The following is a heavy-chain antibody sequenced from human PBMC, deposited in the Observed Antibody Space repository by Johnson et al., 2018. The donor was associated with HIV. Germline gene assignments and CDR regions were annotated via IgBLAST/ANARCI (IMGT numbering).Heavy chain of an antibody. J-gene: IGHJ3*02. V-gene: IGHV3-66*01. Sequence: VQLVESGGGLVQPGGSLRLSCAASGFTVSNNSMTWVRQAPGKGLEWVSLIYSGGSTYYADSVKGRFTISRDNSKNTLYLQMNSLRAEDTAVYYCARSGDSIGSFWAGGAFDIWGQGTMVTVSS. CDR2: IYSGGST. CDR1: GFTVSNNS. D-gene: IGHD3/OR15-3a*01. CDR3: ARSGDSIGSFWAGGAFDI.